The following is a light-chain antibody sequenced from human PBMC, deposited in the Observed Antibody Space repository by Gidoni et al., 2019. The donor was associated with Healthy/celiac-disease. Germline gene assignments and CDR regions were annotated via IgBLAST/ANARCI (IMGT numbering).Light chain of an antibody. CDR3: QQFNSYPPSYT. CDR2: DAS. V-gene: IGKV1-13*02. J-gene: IGKJ2*01. Sequence: AIQLTQSPSSLSASVGDRVPITCRASQGISSALAWYQQKPGKAPKLLIYDASSLESGVPSRFSGSGSGTDFTLTISSLQPEDFATYYCQQFNSYPPSYTFGQGTKLEIK. CDR1: QGISSA.